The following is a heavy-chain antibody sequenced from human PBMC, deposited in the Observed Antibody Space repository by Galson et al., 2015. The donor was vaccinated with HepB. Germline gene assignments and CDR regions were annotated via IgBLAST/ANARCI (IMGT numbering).Heavy chain of an antibody. J-gene: IGHJ5*02. V-gene: IGHV3-74*01. Sequence: SLRLSCADSGFTFSSYWMHWVRQAPGQGLVWVSRINSDGSSTSYADSVKGRFTISRDNAKNTLHLQMNSLRAEDTAVYYCAREVETTVTPTGYNWFDPWGQGTLVTVSS. CDR3: AREVETTVTPTGYNWFDP. D-gene: IGHD4-17*01. CDR2: INSDGSST. CDR1: GFTFSSYW.